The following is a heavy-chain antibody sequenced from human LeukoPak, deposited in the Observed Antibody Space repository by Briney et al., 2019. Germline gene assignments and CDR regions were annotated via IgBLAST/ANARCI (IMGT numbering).Heavy chain of an antibody. D-gene: IGHD2-2*02. Sequence: SETLSLTCTVYGGSFSGYYLSWIRQPPGKGLEWIGEINHSGSTNYNPSHKSRVTISVDTSKNQFSLKLSSVTAADTAVYYCARRGYCSSTSCYTGYYYGMDVWGQGTTVTVSS. CDR3: ARRGYCSSTSCYTGYYYGMDV. CDR2: INHSGST. J-gene: IGHJ6*02. CDR1: GGSFSGYY. V-gene: IGHV4-34*01.